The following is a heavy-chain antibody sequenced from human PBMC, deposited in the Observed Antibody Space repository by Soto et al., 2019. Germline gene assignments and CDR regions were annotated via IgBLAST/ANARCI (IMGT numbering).Heavy chain of an antibody. V-gene: IGHV3-48*03. CDR1: GFMFSDYA. Sequence: GGSLRLSCAASGFMFSDYAMDCVRQAPGKGLEWVSYFSRTDNTVQYADSEKGRFIISRDNVANSLYLQMHSLTAEDTARYYWARDPHSPHHNLYSWGPATLLPASS. J-gene: IGHJ4*02. D-gene: IGHD5-18*01. CDR3: ARDPHSPHHNLYS. CDR2: FSRTDNTV.